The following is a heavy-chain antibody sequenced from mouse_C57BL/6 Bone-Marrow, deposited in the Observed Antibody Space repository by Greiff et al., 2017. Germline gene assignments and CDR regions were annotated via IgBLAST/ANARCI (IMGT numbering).Heavy chain of an antibody. CDR2: IWTGGGT. V-gene: IGHV2-9-1*01. Sequence: VQLQQSGPGLVAPSQSLSITCTVSGFSLTSYAISWVRQPPGKGLEWLGVIWTGGGTNYNSAPNSRLSISKDNSRSQVSLKMNSLQTDDTARYYCARNLDYGNFYYAMDYWGQGTSVTVSS. CDR3: ARNLDYGNFYYAMDY. CDR1: GFSLTSYA. D-gene: IGHD2-1*01. J-gene: IGHJ4*01.